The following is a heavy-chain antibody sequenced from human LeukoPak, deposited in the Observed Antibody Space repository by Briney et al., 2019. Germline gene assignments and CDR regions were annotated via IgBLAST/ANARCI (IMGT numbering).Heavy chain of an antibody. D-gene: IGHD3-10*01. CDR2: ISYDGSNK. CDR3: ARDIVPTYYYGSGSYYPLLYYGMDV. J-gene: IGHJ6*02. V-gene: IGHV3-30-3*01. Sequence: HPGRSLRLSCAASGFTFSSYAMHWVRQAPGKGLEWVAVISYDGSNKYYADSVKGRFTISRDNSKNTLYLQMNSLRAEDTAVYYCARDIVPTYYYGSGSYYPLLYYGMDVWGQGNTVTVSS. CDR1: GFTFSSYA.